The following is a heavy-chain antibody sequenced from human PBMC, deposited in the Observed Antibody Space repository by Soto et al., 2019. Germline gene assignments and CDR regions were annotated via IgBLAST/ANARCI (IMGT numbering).Heavy chain of an antibody. Sequence: EVQLVESGGGLVQPGGSLRLSCAASGFTFSGYEMNWVRQAPGKGLEWVSYISSSGSTIYYADSVKGRFTISRDNAKNSLYLQMNILRGEDTALYYCATGGSYYILWGQGTLVTVSS. J-gene: IGHJ4*02. D-gene: IGHD1-26*01. CDR2: ISSSGSTI. CDR1: GFTFSGYE. V-gene: IGHV3-48*03. CDR3: ATGGSYYIL.